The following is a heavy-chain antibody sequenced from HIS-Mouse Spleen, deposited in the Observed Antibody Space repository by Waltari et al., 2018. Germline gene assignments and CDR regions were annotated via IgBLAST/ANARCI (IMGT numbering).Heavy chain of an antibody. CDR3: AKDKHHAFDY. CDR2: ISYDGSNK. CDR1: GFCFRSYG. V-gene: IGHV3-30*18. Sequence: QVQLVESGGGLVQPGRSRRLPWAAPGFCFRSYGMHWVRPAPGKGLDWVAVISYDGSNKYYADSVKGRFTISRDNSKNTLYLQMNSLRAEDTAVYYCAKDKHHAFDYWGQGTLVTVSS. J-gene: IGHJ4*02.